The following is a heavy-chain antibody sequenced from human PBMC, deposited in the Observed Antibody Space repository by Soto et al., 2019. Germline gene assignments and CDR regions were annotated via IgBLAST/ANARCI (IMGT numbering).Heavy chain of an antibody. CDR1: GGSFSGYY. CDR2: INDRGSI. CDR3: ARESNDILTGPPWVWYFDL. V-gene: IGHV4-34*01. J-gene: IGHJ2*01. D-gene: IGHD3-9*01. Sequence: QVQLQQWGAGPLRPLETLSLTCGVSGGSFSGYYWAWIRQSPGKGLEWIGEINDRGSINYNPSLKSRVSISVDTSKNHYSLRRRSVTAADTAVYYCARESNDILTGPPWVWYFDLWGRGTLVTV.